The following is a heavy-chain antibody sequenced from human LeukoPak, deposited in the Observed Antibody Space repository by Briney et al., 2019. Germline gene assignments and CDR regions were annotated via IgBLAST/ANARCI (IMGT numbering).Heavy chain of an antibody. CDR2: ISAYNGNT. CDR1: GYTFTSYG. D-gene: IGHD6-13*01. J-gene: IGHJ5*02. V-gene: IGHV1-18*01. CDR3: ARERAAAGIVRWFDP. Sequence: ASVKVSCKASGYTFTSYGISWVRQAPGQGLEWMGWISAYNGNTNYAQKLQGRVTMTTDTSTSTAYTELRSLRSDDTAVYYCARERAAAGIVRWFDPWGQGTLVTVSS.